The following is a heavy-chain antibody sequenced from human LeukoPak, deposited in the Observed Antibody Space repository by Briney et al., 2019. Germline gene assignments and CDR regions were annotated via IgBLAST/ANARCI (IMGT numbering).Heavy chain of an antibody. Sequence: GGSLRLSCAASGFTFSSYWMHWVRQVLGKGLVWVSRVNNDGSSTSYADSVKGRFTISRENAKTTMYLQMNSLRAEDTAVYYCARASSSITAATNFDYWGQGTLVTVSS. CDR3: ARASSSITAATNFDY. J-gene: IGHJ4*02. CDR1: GFTFSSYW. CDR2: VNNDGSST. V-gene: IGHV3-74*01. D-gene: IGHD3-10*01.